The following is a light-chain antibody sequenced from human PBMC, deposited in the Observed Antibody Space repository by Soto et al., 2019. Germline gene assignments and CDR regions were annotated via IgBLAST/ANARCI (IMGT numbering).Light chain of an antibody. CDR3: NSHTISNTRV. CDR1: STDFVTYNR. Sequence: QSVLTQPPSVSGSPGQSVTISCTGTSTDFVTYNRVSWYQQPPGTAPKLIIYEARNRPSGVSNRFSGSKSGYTASLTISGLLAEDEADYYCNSHTISNTRVFGTGTKVTVL. V-gene: IGLV2-18*02. CDR2: EAR. J-gene: IGLJ1*01.